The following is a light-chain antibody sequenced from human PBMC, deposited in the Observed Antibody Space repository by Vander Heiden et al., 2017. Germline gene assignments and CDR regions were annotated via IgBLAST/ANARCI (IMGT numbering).Light chain of an antibody. V-gene: IGLV1-44*01. J-gene: IGLJ3*02. Sequence: QSVLTPPPSASGTPGPLVTLSCSGISSHIGSNAVNWYKQRPGTAPKPRIYNKNQRPSGVPDRFSGSKYGTSASLAISGLQSEDETDYYCAAWDDSLRGRVFGGGTKLTVL. CDR3: AAWDDSLRGRV. CDR1: SSHIGSNA. CDR2: NKN.